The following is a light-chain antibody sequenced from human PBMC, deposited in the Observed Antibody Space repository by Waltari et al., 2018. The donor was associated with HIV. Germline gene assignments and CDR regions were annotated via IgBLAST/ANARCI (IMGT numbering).Light chain of an antibody. CDR2: SNI. Sequence: QSVLTQPPSASGTPGQRVTISCSGSSSNFGSNTVNWYQQLPGTAPKLLIYSNIQPPSGVPDRFSGSKSGTSTSLAISGLQSDDEADYYCAAWDDSLNGLWVFGGGTKLTVL. J-gene: IGLJ3*02. V-gene: IGLV1-44*01. CDR3: AAWDDSLNGLWV. CDR1: SSNFGSNT.